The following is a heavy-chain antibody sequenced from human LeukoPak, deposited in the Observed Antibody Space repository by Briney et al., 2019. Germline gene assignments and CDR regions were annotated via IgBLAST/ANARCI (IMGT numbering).Heavy chain of an antibody. V-gene: IGHV1-18*04. CDR2: ISAYNGNT. Sequence: ASVKVSCKASGYTFTSYGISWVRQAPGQGLEWMGWISAYNGNTNYAQKLQGRVTMTTDTSTSTAYMELRSLRSDDTAVYYCARVVFMFTLGGVIEGGGFDYWGQGTLVTVSS. J-gene: IGHJ4*02. CDR1: GYTFTSYG. CDR3: ARVVFMFTLGGVIEGGGFDY. D-gene: IGHD3-16*02.